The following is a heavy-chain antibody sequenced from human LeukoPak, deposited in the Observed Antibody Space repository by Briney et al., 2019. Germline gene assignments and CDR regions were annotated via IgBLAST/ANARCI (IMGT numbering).Heavy chain of an antibody. CDR2: IYYSGST. Sequence: SETLSLTCTVSGGSISSYYWSWIRQPSGKGLEWIGYIYYSGSTYYNPSLKSRVTISVDTSKNQFSLKLSSVTAADTAVYYCARDGYYGSGSPHYMDVWGKGTTVTVSS. V-gene: IGHV4-59*12. D-gene: IGHD3-10*01. CDR3: ARDGYYGSGSPHYMDV. J-gene: IGHJ6*03. CDR1: GGSISSYY.